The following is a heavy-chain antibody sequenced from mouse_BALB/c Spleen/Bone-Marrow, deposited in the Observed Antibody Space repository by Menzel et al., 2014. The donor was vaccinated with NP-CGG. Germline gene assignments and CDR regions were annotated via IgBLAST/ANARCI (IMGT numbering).Heavy chain of an antibody. CDR2: IDPSDSET. J-gene: IGHJ1*01. V-gene: IGHV1-69*02. CDR3: ARSHGYYPYCYFDV. Sequence: QVQLQQSGAELVKPGAPVKLSCKASGYTFTSYWMNWVKQRPGRGLEWIGRIDPSDSETHYNQKFKDKATLTVDKSSSTAYIQLSSLTSEDSAVYYCARSHGYYPYCYFDVWGAGTTVTVSS. D-gene: IGHD2-3*01. CDR1: GYTFTSYW.